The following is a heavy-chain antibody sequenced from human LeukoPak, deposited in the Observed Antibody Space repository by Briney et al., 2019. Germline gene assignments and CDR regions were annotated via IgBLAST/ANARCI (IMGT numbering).Heavy chain of an antibody. J-gene: IGHJ6*03. CDR1: GGSINGYY. CDR3: ARGPAPYSSGWYGPYYYMDV. D-gene: IGHD6-19*01. CDR2: IHYSGST. V-gene: IGHV4-59*01. Sequence: SETLSLTCTVSGGSINGYYWSWIRQPPGKGLEWIGYIHYSGSTNYNPSLKSRVTMSVDTSKNQFSLKLSSVTAADTAVYYCARGPAPYSSGWYGPYYYMDVWGKGTTVTISS.